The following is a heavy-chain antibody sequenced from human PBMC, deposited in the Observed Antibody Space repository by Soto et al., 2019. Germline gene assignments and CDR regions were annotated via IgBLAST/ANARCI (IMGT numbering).Heavy chain of an antibody. D-gene: IGHD3-22*01. CDR1: GFTFSSYW. CDR2: IKQDGSEK. CDR3: ARDPGSSGYYNRGMDAFDI. V-gene: IGHV3-7*05. J-gene: IGHJ3*02. Sequence: EVQLVESGGGLVQPGGSLRLSCAASGFTFSSYWMSWVRQAPGKGLEWVANIKQDGSEKYYVASVKRRFTISRDNAKNSLYLQMNSLRAEDTAVYYCARDPGSSGYYNRGMDAFDIWGQGTMVTVSS.